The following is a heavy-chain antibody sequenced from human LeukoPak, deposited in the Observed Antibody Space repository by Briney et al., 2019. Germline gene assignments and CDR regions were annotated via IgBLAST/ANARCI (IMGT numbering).Heavy chain of an antibody. CDR2: ITYDAINK. J-gene: IGHJ3*02. CDR3: AKSEEDAWSDAFDI. Sequence: PGGSLRLSCAASGFTFSSYVIYWVRQAPGKGLEWVAVITYDAINKYYADSVKGRFTISRENSKNTLSLQMYSLRTEDMAMYYCAKSEEDAWSDAFDIWGQGTMVTVSS. V-gene: IGHV3-30*18. D-gene: IGHD2-15*01. CDR1: GFTFSSYV.